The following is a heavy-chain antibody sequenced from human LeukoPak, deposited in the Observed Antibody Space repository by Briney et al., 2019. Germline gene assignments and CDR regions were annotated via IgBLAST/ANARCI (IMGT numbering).Heavy chain of an antibody. D-gene: IGHD2-15*01. CDR2: ISGSGGST. V-gene: IGHV3-23*01. J-gene: IGHJ4*02. CDR3: AKEGDSVVVAAADY. Sequence: GGSLRLSCAASGFTFRSYAMSWAGQAPGKGLDGVSVISGSGGSTYYADSVKGRFTISRDNSKNPLYLQMNSLRAEDTAVYYCAKEGDSVVVAAADYWGQGTLVTVSS. CDR1: GFTFRSYA.